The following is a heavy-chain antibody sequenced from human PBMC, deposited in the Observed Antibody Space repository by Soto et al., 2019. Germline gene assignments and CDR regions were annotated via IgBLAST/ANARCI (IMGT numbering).Heavy chain of an antibody. CDR3: ARDDIVTTSADYYYYGMDV. V-gene: IGHV4-31*03. CDR2: IYYSGST. Sequence: SETLSLTCTVSGGSISSGGYYWSWIRQHPGKGLEWIGYIYYSGSTYYNPSLKSRVTISVDTSKNQFSLKLSSVTAADTAVYYCARDDIVTTSADYYYYGMDVWGQGTTVTVSS. D-gene: IGHD4-4*01. CDR1: GGSISSGGYY. J-gene: IGHJ6*02.